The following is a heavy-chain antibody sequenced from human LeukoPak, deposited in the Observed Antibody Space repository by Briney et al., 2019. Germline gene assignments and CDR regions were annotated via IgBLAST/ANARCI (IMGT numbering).Heavy chain of an antibody. D-gene: IGHD6-13*01. CDR2: IYYSGST. Sequence: SETLSLTCTVSGGSISSYYWSWIRQPPGKGLEWIGYIYYSGSTNYNPSLKSRVTISVDTSKNQFSLKLSSVTAADTAVYYCARDKGATAAAGNWFDPWGREPWSPSPQ. V-gene: IGHV4-59*01. CDR3: ARDKGATAAAGNWFDP. J-gene: IGHJ5*02. CDR1: GGSISSYY.